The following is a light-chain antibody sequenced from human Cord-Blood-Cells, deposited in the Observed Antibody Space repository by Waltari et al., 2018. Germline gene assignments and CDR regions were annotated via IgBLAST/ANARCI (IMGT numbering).Light chain of an antibody. V-gene: IGKV4-1*01. CDR1: QSVLYSSNNKNY. J-gene: IGKJ5*01. CDR3: QQYYSTPIT. CDR2: WAS. Sequence: DIVMTQSPDSLAVSLGERATLTCTSSQSVLYSSNNKNYLAWHQQKPGQPPKLLIYWASTRESGVPDRFSGSGSGTDFTLTISSLQAEDVAVYYCQQYYSTPITFGQGTRLEIK.